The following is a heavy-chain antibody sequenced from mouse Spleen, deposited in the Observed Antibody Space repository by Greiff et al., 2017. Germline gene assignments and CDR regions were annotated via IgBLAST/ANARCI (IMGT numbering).Heavy chain of an antibody. CDR3: ARRTTVVARGAMDY. J-gene: IGHJ4*01. CDR2: IHPDSGST. V-gene: IGHV1-64*01. Sequence: QVQLQQSGAELVKPGASVKLSCKASGYTFTSYWMHWVRQRPGQGLEWIGMIHPDSGSTNYNEKFKSKATLTVDKSSSTAYMQLSSLTSEDSAVYYCARRTTVVARGAMDYWGQGTSVTVSS. CDR1: GYTFTSYW. D-gene: IGHD1-1*01.